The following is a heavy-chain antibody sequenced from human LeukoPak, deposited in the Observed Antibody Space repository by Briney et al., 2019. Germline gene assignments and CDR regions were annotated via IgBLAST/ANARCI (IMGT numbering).Heavy chain of an antibody. Sequence: PGGSLRLSCAASGFTFSSYPMNWVRQPPGKGREGVSASSGSGGSTYYAHSVKSRFSISRDNSKNTLCLQMNRVRAEDTAVYYCAIAGYYYYYGMDVWGKGTTVTVFS. CDR3: AIAGYYYYYGMDV. J-gene: IGHJ6*04. CDR1: GFTFSSYP. V-gene: IGHV3-23*01. CDR2: SSGSGGST.